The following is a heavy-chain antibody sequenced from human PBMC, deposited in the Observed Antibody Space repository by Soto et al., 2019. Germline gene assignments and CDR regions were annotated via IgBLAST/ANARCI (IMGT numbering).Heavy chain of an antibody. V-gene: IGHV3-30*18. CDR3: AKGDAFDI. J-gene: IGHJ3*02. Sequence: QVQLVESGGGVVQPGRSLRLSCAASGFTFSSYGMHWVRQAPGKGLEWVAVISYDGSNKYYADSVKGRFTISRDNSKNTLYLQMTSLRAEDTAAYYCAKGDAFDIWGQGTMVTVSS. CDR1: GFTFSSYG. CDR2: ISYDGSNK.